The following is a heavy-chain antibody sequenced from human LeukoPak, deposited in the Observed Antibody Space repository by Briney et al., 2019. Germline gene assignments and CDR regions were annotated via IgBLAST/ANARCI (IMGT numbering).Heavy chain of an antibody. CDR1: GFTFSSYG. D-gene: IGHD3-10*01. CDR2: IKSKTDGGTT. V-gene: IGHV3-15*01. CDR3: TTSYASGSYYY. J-gene: IGHJ4*02. Sequence: NAGRSLRLSCAASGFTFSSYGMHWVRQAPGKGLEWVGRIKSKTDGGTTDYAAPVKGRFTMSRDDSENTLYLQMNSLKTEDTAVYYCTTSYASGSYYYWGQGTLVTVSS.